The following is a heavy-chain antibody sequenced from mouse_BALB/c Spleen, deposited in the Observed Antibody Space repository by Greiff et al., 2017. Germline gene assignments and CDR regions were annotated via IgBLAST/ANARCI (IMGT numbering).Heavy chain of an antibody. V-gene: IGHV3-8*02. Sequence: VQLQQSGPRLVKPSQTLSLTCSVTGDSITSGYWNWIRKFPGNKLEYMGYISYSGSTYYNPSLKSRISITRDTSKNQYYLQLNSVTTEDTATYYCARGDITTAPYAMDYWGQGTSVTVSS. D-gene: IGHD1-2*01. CDR2: ISYSGST. J-gene: IGHJ4*01. CDR3: ARGDITTAPYAMDY. CDR1: GDSITSGY.